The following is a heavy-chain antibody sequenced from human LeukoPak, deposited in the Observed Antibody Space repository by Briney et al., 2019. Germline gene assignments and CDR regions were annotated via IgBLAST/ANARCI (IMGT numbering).Heavy chain of an antibody. D-gene: IGHD3-10*01. CDR2: IYTSGST. Sequence: SETLSLTCTVSGGSISSGSYYWSWIRQPAGKGLEWIGRIYTSGSTNYNPSLKSRVTISVDTSKNQFSLKLSSVTAADTAVYYCARERITKFRGPFDYWGQGSLVTVSA. J-gene: IGHJ4*02. V-gene: IGHV4-61*02. CDR1: GGSISSGSYY. CDR3: ARERITKFRGPFDY.